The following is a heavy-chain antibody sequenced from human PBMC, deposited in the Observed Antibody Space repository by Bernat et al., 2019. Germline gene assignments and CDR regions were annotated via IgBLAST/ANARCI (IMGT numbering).Heavy chain of an antibody. CDR2: ISYAGSNK. V-gene: IGHV3-30-3*01. Sequence: QVQLVESGGGVVQPGRSLRLSCAASGFTFSSYAMHLVRQAPGKGLEWVAVISYAGSNKYYADSVKGRFTIFRDNSKNTLYLQMNSLRAEDTAVDDCARDGMLRSSGGASRAVDDWGQGTLVTVSS. D-gene: IGHD3-16*01. CDR1: GFTFSSYA. J-gene: IGHJ4*02. CDR3: ARDGMLRSSGGASRAVDD.